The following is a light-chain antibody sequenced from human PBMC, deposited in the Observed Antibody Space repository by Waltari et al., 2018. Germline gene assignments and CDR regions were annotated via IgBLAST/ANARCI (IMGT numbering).Light chain of an antibody. V-gene: IGKV1-33*01. J-gene: IGKJ2*01. CDR1: QDISNY. Sequence: DIQMTQSPSSLSASVGDRVTITCQASQDISNYLNWYQQKPGKAPKLLIYDASNLETGVPSRFSGSGFWTDFNFNNSSLQPEDFATYYWQQEGYFPPTFGQGTKLEIK. CDR2: DAS. CDR3: QQEGYFPPT.